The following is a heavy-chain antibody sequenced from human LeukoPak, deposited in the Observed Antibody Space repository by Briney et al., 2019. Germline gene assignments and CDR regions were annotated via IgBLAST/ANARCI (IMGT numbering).Heavy chain of an antibody. CDR3: ARGPTYYESSGQVPFDY. CDR1: GFTFNTYT. CDR2: ISGSSGII. D-gene: IGHD3-22*01. V-gene: IGHV3-48*01. J-gene: IGHJ4*02. Sequence: GGSLRLSCAASGFTFNTYTMNWVHQAPGKGLEWVSYISGSSGIIDYADSVRGRFTISRDNAKNSLYLQMNSLRAEDTAVYYCARGPTYYESSGQVPFDYWGQGTLVTVSS.